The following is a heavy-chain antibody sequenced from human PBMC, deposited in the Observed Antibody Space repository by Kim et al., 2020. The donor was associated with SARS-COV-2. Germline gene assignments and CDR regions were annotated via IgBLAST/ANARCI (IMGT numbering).Heavy chain of an antibody. CDR1: GASLSSSRYY. J-gene: IGHJ6*02. D-gene: IGHD1-1*01. CDR2: VYYSGST. CDR3: ARHSGAGNNFYYGMDV. V-gene: IGHV4-39*01. Sequence: ETLSLTCTVSGASLSSSRYYWGWIRQPPGKTLEWVGSVYYSGSTYYNPSLKSRVTMSVDTSMNQFSLNLSSVTAADTAVYYCARHSGAGNNFYYGMDVWGQVTTVAVFS.